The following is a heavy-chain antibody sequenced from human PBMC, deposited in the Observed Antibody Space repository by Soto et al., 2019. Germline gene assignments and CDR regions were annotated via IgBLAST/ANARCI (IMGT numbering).Heavy chain of an antibody. J-gene: IGHJ6*03. V-gene: IGHV4-34*01. Sequence: SETLSLTCAVYGGSFSGYYWSWIRQPPGKGLEWIGEINHSGSTNYNPSLKSRVTISVDTSKNQFSLKLSSVTAADTAVYYCARGRNYDYISYYYYMDFWGKGTTVTVSS. CDR1: GGSFSGYY. D-gene: IGHD3-16*01. CDR2: INHSGST. CDR3: ARGRNYDYISYYYYMDF.